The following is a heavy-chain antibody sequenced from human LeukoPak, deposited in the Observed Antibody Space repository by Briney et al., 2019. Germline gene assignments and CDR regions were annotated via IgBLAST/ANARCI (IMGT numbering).Heavy chain of an antibody. V-gene: IGHV3-30*02. Sequence: GGSLRLSCAASGFTFSSYGMHWVRQAPGKGLEWVAFIRYDGSNKYYADSVKGRFTISRDNSKNTLYLQMNSLRAEDTAVYYCAKDRLGSTVTCLDYWGQGTLVTVSS. CDR1: GFTFSSYG. CDR2: IRYDGSNK. D-gene: IGHD4-17*01. J-gene: IGHJ4*02. CDR3: AKDRLGSTVTCLDY.